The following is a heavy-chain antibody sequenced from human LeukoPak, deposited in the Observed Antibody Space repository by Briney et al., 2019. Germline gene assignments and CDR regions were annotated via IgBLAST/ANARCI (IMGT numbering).Heavy chain of an antibody. J-gene: IGHJ4*02. CDR2: IGGSGDST. V-gene: IGHV3-23*01. CDR3: AKDRSDNTTWYAGSH. CDR1: GFTFSSYA. Sequence: PGGSLRLSCAASGFTFSSYAMSWVRQAPGKGLEWVSGIGGSGDSTYYADSVKGRFTISRDNSRTTLYLQMNSLRADDTAVYYCAKDRSDNTTWYAGSHWGQGTLVTVSS. D-gene: IGHD2-2*01.